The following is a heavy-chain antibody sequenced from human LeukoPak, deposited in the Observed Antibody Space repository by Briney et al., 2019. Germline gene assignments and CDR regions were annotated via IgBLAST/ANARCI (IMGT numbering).Heavy chain of an antibody. V-gene: IGHV3-53*01. CDR3: ARESSGYYFDY. CDR1: GFTVSSSY. D-gene: IGHD6-25*01. CDR2: IYPGGTT. Sequence: PGGSPRLSCAASGFTVSSSYMSWVRQAPGKGPECVSVIYPGGTTYYADSVKGRFTISRDDSKNTLYLQMNSLRAEDAAVYYCARESSGYYFDYWGQGTLVTVSS. J-gene: IGHJ4*02.